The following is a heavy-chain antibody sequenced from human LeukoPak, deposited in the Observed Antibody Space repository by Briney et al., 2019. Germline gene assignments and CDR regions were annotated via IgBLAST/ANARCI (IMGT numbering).Heavy chain of an antibody. V-gene: IGHV3-30*03. J-gene: IGHJ4*02. CDR2: ASYVGRIK. CDR1: GFTFKNYV. D-gene: IGHD3-10*01. Sequence: GGSLRLSCAASGFTFKNYVIHCGRHGPGRGLEWVAVASYVGRIKYYADTLKGRFTISRDNTKNTLYLYMSSLRAEDTAVYYCAREGYYGSGTTSFYFDFWGQGTLVTVSS. CDR3: AREGYYGSGTTSFYFDF.